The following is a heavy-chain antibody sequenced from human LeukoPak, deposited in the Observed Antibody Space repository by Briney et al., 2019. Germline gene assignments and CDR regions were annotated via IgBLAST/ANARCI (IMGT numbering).Heavy chain of an antibody. D-gene: IGHD5-24*01. J-gene: IGHJ4*02. CDR3: ARGGGSRDGYNFDY. CDR2: IYYSGST. V-gene: IGHV4-59*01. Sequence: SETLSLTCTVSGGSISSYYWSWIRQPPGKGLEWIGYIYYSGSTNYNPSLKSRVTISLDTSENQFSLKLSSVTAADTAVYYCARGGGSRDGYNFDYWGQGTLVTVSS. CDR1: GGSISSYY.